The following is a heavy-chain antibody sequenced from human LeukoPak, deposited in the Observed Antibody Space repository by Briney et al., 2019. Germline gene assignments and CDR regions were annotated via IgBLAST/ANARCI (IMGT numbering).Heavy chain of an antibody. V-gene: IGHV1-69*13. CDR3: ARVLWRPYYYDSSGYLKNWFDP. D-gene: IGHD3-22*01. CDR2: IIPIFGTA. CDR1: GGTFSSYA. Sequence: GASVKVSCKASGGTFSSYAISWVRQAPGQELEWMGGIIPIFGTANYAQKFQGRVTITADESTSTAYMELSSLRSEDTAVYYCARVLWRPYYYDSSGYLKNWFDPWGQGTLVTVSS. J-gene: IGHJ5*02.